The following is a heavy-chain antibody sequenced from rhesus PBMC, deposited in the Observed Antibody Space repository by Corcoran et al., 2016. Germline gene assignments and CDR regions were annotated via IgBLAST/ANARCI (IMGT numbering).Heavy chain of an antibody. V-gene: IGHV1-111*02. Sequence: EVQLVQSWAEVKKPGASVKISCKASGYTFTDYYLHWVRQAPGKGLEWMGRVDPEDGATIHAQKCQDRVTITADTSTDTAYMELSSLRSEDTAVYYCATRSNVYGSDAFDFWGQGLRVTVSS. D-gene: IGHD1-44*02. J-gene: IGHJ3*01. CDR1: GYTFTDYY. CDR3: ATRSNVYGSDAFDF. CDR2: VDPEDGAT.